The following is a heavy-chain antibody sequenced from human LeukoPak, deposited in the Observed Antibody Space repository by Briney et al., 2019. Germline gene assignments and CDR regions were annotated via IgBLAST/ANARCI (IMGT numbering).Heavy chain of an antibody. D-gene: IGHD5-24*01. CDR2: MNCKSGNI. J-gene: IGHJ6*02. CDR3: ARGSRDGYNYEGYYYYYGMDV. CDR1: GYTFTNYD. Sequence: ASVKVSCKASGYTFTNYDINWVRQATGQGLEWMGWMNCKSGNIGYAQKFQGRVTMTRSTLISTAYMELSSLRSDDTAVYYCARGSRDGYNYEGYYYYYGMDVWGQGTTVTVSS. V-gene: IGHV1-8*01.